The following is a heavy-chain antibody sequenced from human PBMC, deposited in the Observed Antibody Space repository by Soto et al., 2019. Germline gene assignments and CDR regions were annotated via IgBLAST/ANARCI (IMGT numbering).Heavy chain of an antibody. D-gene: IGHD6-13*01. V-gene: IGHV3-9*01. J-gene: IGHJ3*02. Sequence: EVQLVESGGGLVQPDRSLRLSCAASGFTFDDYAMHWVRQAPGTGLERVSSISWKSGSIAYGDSVKGRFTIARDNAEKSLYLQMNSLRAEDTALYYCAKSASSRPGMWALDMWGQGTVVTVSS. CDR3: AKSASSRPGMWALDM. CDR1: GFTFDDYA. CDR2: ISWKSGSI.